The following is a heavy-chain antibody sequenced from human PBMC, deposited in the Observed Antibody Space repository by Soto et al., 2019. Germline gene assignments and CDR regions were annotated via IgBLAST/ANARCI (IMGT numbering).Heavy chain of an antibody. CDR3: TTVRVAGRYSYILLIDY. Sequence: PGVTMRLSCAASGFTVNSYGMLWDSQAQGKGLVWVAAISYDGSNKYYADSVRGRFTISRDNSQNTLYLQMSRLRPTDTAVYYCTTVRVAGRYSYILLIDYLDQGPLVTASS. D-gene: IGHD1-26*01. CDR1: GFTVNSYG. V-gene: IGHV3-30*03. CDR2: ISYDGSNK. J-gene: IGHJ4*02.